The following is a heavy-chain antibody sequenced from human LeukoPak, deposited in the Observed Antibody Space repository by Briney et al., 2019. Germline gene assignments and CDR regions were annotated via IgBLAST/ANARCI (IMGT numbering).Heavy chain of an antibody. J-gene: IGHJ4*02. CDR1: GDSISPYY. D-gene: IGHD6-19*01. CDR2: IYSSGST. CDR3: ARAPIAVAGSFDY. Sequence: SETLSLTCTVSGDSISPYYWSWIRQPAGKTLEWIGRIYSSGSTNYNPSLKSRITMSVDTSKNQFSLKLSSVTAADTAVYYCARAPIAVAGSFDYWGQGTLVTVSS. V-gene: IGHV4-4*07.